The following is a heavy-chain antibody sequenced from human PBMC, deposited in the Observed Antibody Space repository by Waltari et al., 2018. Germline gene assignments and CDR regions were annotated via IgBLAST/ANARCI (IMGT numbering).Heavy chain of an antibody. V-gene: IGHV1-2*06. CDR3: ACVSSSWYVGYYYYYMDV. Sequence: QVQLVQSGAEVKKPGASVKVSCKASGYTFTGYYMHWVRQAPGQGLEWRGRINPNSGGTNYAQKFQGRVTMTRDTSISTAYMELSRLRSDDTAVYYCACVSSSWYVGYYYYYMDVWGKGTTVTVSS. J-gene: IGHJ6*03. D-gene: IGHD6-13*01. CDR2: INPNSGGT. CDR1: GYTFTGYY.